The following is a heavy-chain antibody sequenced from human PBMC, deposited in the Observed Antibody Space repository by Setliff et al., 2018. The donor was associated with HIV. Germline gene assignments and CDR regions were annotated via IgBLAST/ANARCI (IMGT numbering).Heavy chain of an antibody. D-gene: IGHD3-10*01. J-gene: IGHJ2*01. CDR1: GGSFSDNY. V-gene: IGHV4-34*01. CDR2: INHSGRT. Sequence: SETLSLTCAVYGGSFSDNYWSWIRQSPGKGLEWIGEINHSGRTKYSPSLRSRVSISVDTSKTQFSLKLSSVTAADTAVYYCARETNASGSLTAYWYFDLWGRGTLVTVSS. CDR3: ARETNASGSLTAYWYFDL.